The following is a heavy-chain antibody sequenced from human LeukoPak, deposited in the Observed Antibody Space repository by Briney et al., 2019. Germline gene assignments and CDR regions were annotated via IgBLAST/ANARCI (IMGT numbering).Heavy chain of an antibody. CDR2: ISYDGSNK. D-gene: IGHD4-17*01. V-gene: IGHV3-30*03. CDR3: ARDRIPYGDYYFDY. Sequence: GGSLRLSCVASGFTFSSYGMHWVRQAPGKGLEWVAVISYDGSNKYYADSVKGRFTISRDNSKNTLYLQMNSLRAEDTAVYYCARDRIPYGDYYFDYWGQGTLVTVSS. CDR1: GFTFSSYG. J-gene: IGHJ4*02.